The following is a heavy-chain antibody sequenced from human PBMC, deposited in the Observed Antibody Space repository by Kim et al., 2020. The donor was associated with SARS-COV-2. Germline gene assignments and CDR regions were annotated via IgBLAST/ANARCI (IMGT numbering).Heavy chain of an antibody. Sequence: VKVSCKASGYTFTGYYMHWVRQAPGQGLEWMGRINPNSGGTNYAQKFQGRVTMTRDTSISTAYMELSRLRSDDTAVYYCAREKLRFFDYYGMDVWGQGTTVTVSS. CDR1: GYTFTGYY. V-gene: IGHV1-2*06. CDR3: AREKLRFFDYYGMDV. CDR2: INPNSGGT. J-gene: IGHJ6*02. D-gene: IGHD3-3*01.